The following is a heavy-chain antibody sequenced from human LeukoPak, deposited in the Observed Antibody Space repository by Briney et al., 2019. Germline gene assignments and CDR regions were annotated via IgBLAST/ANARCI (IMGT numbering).Heavy chain of an antibody. CDR2: ISGSGGST. CDR1: GFTFSSYA. D-gene: IGHD3-10*01. J-gene: IGHJ5*02. V-gene: IGHV3-23*01. Sequence: PGGSLRLSCAASGFTFSSYAMSWVRQAPGKGLEWVSAISGSGGSTYYADSVKGRFTISRDNSKNTLYLQMNSLRAEDTAVYYCAKDHRGHHHSRAYSAFSGFDPWGQGTLVTVSS. CDR3: AKDHRGHHHSRAYSAFSGFDP.